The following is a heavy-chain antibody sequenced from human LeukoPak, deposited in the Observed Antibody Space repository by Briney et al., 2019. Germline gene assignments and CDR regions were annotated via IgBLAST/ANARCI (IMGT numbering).Heavy chain of an antibody. CDR1: GYTFTDYY. CDR3: ATVPPYYYGSGSYHWFDP. D-gene: IGHD3-10*01. CDR2: VDPEDGET. V-gene: IGHV1-69-2*01. J-gene: IGHJ5*02. Sequence: ASVKVSCKVSGYTFTDYYMHWVQQAPGKGLEWIGLVDPEDGETIYAEKFQGRVTITADTSTDTAYMELSSLRSEDTAVYYCATVPPYYYGSGSYHWFDPWGQGTLSPSPQ.